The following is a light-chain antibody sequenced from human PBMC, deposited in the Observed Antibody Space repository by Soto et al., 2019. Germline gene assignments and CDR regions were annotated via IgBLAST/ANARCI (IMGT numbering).Light chain of an antibody. V-gene: IGLV2-14*03. J-gene: IGLJ3*02. Sequence: QSALTQPASVSGSPGQSITISCTGTNSDVGGYNFVSWYQQHPGKAPKVIIYDVTNRPSGVSNRFSGSKSGNTASLTIPGLQAEDEADYYCTSYASSSTLWVFGGGTKVTVL. CDR2: DVT. CDR3: TSYASSSTLWV. CDR1: NSDVGGYNF.